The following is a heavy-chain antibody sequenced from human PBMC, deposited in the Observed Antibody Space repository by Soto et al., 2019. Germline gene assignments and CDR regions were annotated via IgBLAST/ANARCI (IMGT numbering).Heavy chain of an antibody. CDR1: GYTFTSYG. CDR2: ISSYNGNT. Sequence: QVQLVQSGAEVKKPGASVKVSCKASGYTFTSYGISWVRQAPGQGLEWMGWISSYNGNTNYAQKLQGRVTMTTDTSTSTADMELRSLRSDDTAVYYCARSSITMVRGADEYWGQGTLVTVSS. D-gene: IGHD3-10*01. CDR3: ARSSITMVRGADEY. V-gene: IGHV1-18*01. J-gene: IGHJ4*02.